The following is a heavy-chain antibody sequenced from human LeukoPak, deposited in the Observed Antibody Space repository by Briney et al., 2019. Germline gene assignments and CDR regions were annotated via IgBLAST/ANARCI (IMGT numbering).Heavy chain of an antibody. Sequence: GGSLRLSCAASGFTFSSYEMNWVRQAPGKGQEWVSYISSSGSTIYYADSVKGRFTISRDNAKNSLYLQMNSLRAEDTAVYYCARFTGYSYGPNGMDVWGQGTTVTVSS. V-gene: IGHV3-48*03. D-gene: IGHD5-18*01. J-gene: IGHJ6*02. CDR3: ARFTGYSYGPNGMDV. CDR1: GFTFSSYE. CDR2: ISSSGSTI.